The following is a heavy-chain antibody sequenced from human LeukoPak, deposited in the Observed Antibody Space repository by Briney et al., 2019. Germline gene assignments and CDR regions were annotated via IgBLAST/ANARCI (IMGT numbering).Heavy chain of an antibody. CDR3: ARHEEYSYGYRKKTGVVSAYFDY. CDR2: IYYSGST. V-gene: IGHV4-39*01. J-gene: IGHJ4*02. Sequence: PSETLSLTCTVSGGFISSSSYYWGWIRQPPGKGLEWIGSIYYSGSTYYNPSLKSRVTISVDTSKNQFSLKLSSVTAADTAVYYCARHEEYSYGYRKKTGVVSAYFDYWGQGTLVTVSS. CDR1: GGFISSSSYY. D-gene: IGHD5-18*01.